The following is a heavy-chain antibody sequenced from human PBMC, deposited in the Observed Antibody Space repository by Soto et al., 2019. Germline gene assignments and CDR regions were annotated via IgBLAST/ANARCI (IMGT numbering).Heavy chain of an antibody. CDR2: IYYSGST. Sequence: QVQLQESGPGLVKPSETLSLTCTVSGGSISDYYWSWIRQPPGKGLEWIGHIYYSGSTNYNPSLKCRVTISVDTSKNQFSLKLSSVIAADTAVYYCERRGVGWQRSPFDYWGQGTLVTVSS. D-gene: IGHD5-12*01. CDR1: GGSISDYY. J-gene: IGHJ4*02. CDR3: ERRGVGWQRSPFDY. V-gene: IGHV4-59*08.